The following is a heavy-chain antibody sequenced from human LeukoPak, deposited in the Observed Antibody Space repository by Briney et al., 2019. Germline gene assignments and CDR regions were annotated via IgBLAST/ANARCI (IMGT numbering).Heavy chain of an antibody. CDR1: GYSITSDW. V-gene: IGHV5-51*01. D-gene: IGHD6-6*01. J-gene: IGHJ4*02. CDR2: IFPDDSDT. Sequence: GESLKISCKGSGYSITSDWTAWVRQMPGKGLEWMGIIFPDDSDTRYSPSFQGQVTISADKSINTAYLQWSSLKASDTAMYYCARLDASTSPSLDYWGQGTLVTVSS. CDR3: ARLDASTSPSLDY.